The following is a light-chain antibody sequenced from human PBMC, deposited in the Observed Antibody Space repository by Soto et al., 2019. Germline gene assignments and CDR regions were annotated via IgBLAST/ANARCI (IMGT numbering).Light chain of an antibody. J-gene: IGLJ3*02. CDR3: TSYTSSGTLV. CDR1: SSDVGGYHY. CDR2: EVT. V-gene: IGLV2-14*01. Sequence: QSALAQPASVSGSPGQSITISCPGTSSDVGGYHYVSWYHHCPGRVPKLIIYEVTNRASGVTNRFSASKSGNTASLTISGLLADDEADYYCTSYTSSGTLVFGGGTKLTVL.